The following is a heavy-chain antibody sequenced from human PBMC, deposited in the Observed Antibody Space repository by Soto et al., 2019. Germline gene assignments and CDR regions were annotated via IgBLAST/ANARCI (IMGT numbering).Heavy chain of an antibody. J-gene: IGHJ3*02. CDR3: ATGLGYCSGGSCQSTYAFDI. V-gene: IGHV1-24*01. D-gene: IGHD2-15*01. CDR1: GYTLTELS. Sequence: ASVKVSCKASGYTLTELSMHWVRQAPGKGLEWMGGFDPEDGETIYAQKFQGRVTMTEDTSTDTAYMELSSLRSEDTAVYYCATGLGYCSGGSCQSTYAFDIWGQGTMVTVSS. CDR2: FDPEDGET.